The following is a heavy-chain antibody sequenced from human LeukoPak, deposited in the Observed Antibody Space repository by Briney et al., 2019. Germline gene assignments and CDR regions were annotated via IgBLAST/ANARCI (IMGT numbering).Heavy chain of an antibody. D-gene: IGHD6-13*01. CDR1: GFTFTNYA. J-gene: IGHJ6*02. Sequence: GGSLRLSCAASGFTFTNYAMGWVRQAPAQGLEWVSIISIYGGSTYYVDSVKGRFAISRDNSKNTLFLQMNSLRVEDTAVYYCAKVRRILNPYSSSWHYYYYGMDVWGQGTTVTVSS. CDR2: ISIYGGST. CDR3: AKVRRILNPYSSSWHYYYYGMDV. V-gene: IGHV3-23*01.